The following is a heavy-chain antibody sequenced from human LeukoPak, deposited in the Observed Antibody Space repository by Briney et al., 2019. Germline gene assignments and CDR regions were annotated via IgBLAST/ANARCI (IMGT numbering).Heavy chain of an antibody. CDR3: AKGGDGRCYSRADY. J-gene: IGHJ4*02. V-gene: IGHV3-23*01. D-gene: IGHD2-15*01. CDR1: GFFFSTYT. CDR2: VGGSASGT. Sequence: PGGSLGLSCAASGFFFSTYTMTWVRQAPGKDLEWVATVGGSASGTFYADSVKGRFTISRDNSKNTLYLQMNSLRAEDTAVYYCAKGGDGRCYSRADYWGQGTLVTVSS.